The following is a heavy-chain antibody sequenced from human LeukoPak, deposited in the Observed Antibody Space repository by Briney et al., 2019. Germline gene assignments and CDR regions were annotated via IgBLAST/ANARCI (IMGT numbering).Heavy chain of an antibody. V-gene: IGHV1-69*13. CDR2: IIPIFGTA. CDR1: GGTFSSYA. CDR3: ARSMVRGVILYYYYYYMDV. D-gene: IGHD3-10*01. Sequence: SVKVSCRASGGTFSSYAISWVRQAPGQGLEWMGGIIPIFGTANYAQKFQGRVTITADESTSTAYMELSSLRSEDTAVYYCARSMVRGVILYYYYYYMDVWGKGTTVTISS. J-gene: IGHJ6*03.